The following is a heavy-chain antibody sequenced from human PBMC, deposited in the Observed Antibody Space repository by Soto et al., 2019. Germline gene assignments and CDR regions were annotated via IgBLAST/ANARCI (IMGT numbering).Heavy chain of an antibody. V-gene: IGHV3-15*07. CDR1: GFPYSYVW. J-gene: IGHJ4*02. CDR2: IKSKNDVGTA. Sequence: EVQLVESGGGLVKPGGSLRLSCAASGFPYSYVWMNWVRQTPGRGLEWVGRIKSKNDVGTADIAAPVNGRYILSRDDSRKPVYLQMNSLIAEDTTIYSCSTGREGVPYWGQGTLVTVSS. D-gene: IGHD1-26*01. CDR3: STGREGVPY.